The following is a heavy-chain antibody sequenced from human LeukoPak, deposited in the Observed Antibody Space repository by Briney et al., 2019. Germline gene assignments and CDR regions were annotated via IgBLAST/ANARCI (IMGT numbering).Heavy chain of an antibody. D-gene: IGHD6-19*01. V-gene: IGHV3-21*01. Sequence: GGSLRLSCAASGFTFSSYSMNWVRQAPGKGLEWVSSISSSSSYIYYADSVKGRFTISRDNAKNSLYLQMNSLRAEDTAVYYCARERSGWEYYFDYWGQGTLVTVSS. J-gene: IGHJ4*02. CDR3: ARERSGWEYYFDY. CDR2: ISSSSSYI. CDR1: GFTFSSYS.